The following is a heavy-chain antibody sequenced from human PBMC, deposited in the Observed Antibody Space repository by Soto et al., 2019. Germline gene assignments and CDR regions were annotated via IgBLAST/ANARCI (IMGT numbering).Heavy chain of an antibody. D-gene: IGHD3-3*01. CDR2: IVPMFGTA. CDR3: ARDGDPQSAFWSGPLGGGRFDP. J-gene: IGHJ5*02. CDR1: GGTFGNSA. V-gene: IGHV1-69*12. Sequence: QVQLVQSGAEVKKPGSSVNVSCETSGGTFGNSAVTWVRQAPGQGLEWLGGIVPMFGTANYAQKFQGRVTITAEESTITAYMELNSLKTDDTAVYYCARDGDPQSAFWSGPLGGGRFDPWGQGTLVTVSS.